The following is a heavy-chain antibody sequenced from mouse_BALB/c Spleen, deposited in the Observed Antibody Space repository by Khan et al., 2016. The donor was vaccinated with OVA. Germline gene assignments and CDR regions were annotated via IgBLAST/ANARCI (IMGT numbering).Heavy chain of an antibody. D-gene: IGHD3-1*01. J-gene: IGHJ3*01. CDR2: IDPANDET. V-gene: IGHV14-1*02. Sequence: EVQLKESGAELVRPGALVKLSCKASGFNIKDYYMHWVKQRPEQGLEWIGWIDPANDETIYDPKFQGKASITADTSSNTAYLQLSSLTSEDTAVYYCARSGDEAWIPYWGQGTLVTVSA. CDR1: GFNIKDYY. CDR3: ARSGDEAWIPY.